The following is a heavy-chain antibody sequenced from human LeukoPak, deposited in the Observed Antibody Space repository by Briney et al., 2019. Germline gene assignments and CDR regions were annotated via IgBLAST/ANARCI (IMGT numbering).Heavy chain of an antibody. V-gene: IGHV4-4*07. Sequence: SETLSLTCIVSGGSINSYYWSWIRQPAGKGLEWIGRIYTSGITKSNPSLKSRVTMSVETSKNQFSLQLNTVPAADTAVYYCARDSMHSAYGDEYWGQGTLVTVSS. J-gene: IGHJ4*02. CDR3: ARDSMHSAYGDEY. CDR2: IYTSGIT. D-gene: IGHD1-26*01. CDR1: GGSINSYY.